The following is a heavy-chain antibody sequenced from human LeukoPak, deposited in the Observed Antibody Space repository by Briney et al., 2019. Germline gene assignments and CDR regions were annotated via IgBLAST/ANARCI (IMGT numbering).Heavy chain of an antibody. D-gene: IGHD3-10*01. Sequence: PGGSLRLSCAVSGFTFSNYAMCWVRQAPGKGLEWVSAIGASGETTHYADSVKGRFTISRDNSKNTAFLQMNSLSAEDTAVYYCAKDLSWFGGSLATFGYWGQGTLATVSS. CDR3: AKDLSWFGGSLATFGY. V-gene: IGHV3-23*01. CDR2: IGASGETT. CDR1: GFTFSNYA. J-gene: IGHJ4*02.